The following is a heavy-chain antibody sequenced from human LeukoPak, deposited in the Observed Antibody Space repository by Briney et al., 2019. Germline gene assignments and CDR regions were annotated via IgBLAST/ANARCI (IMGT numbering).Heavy chain of an antibody. J-gene: IGHJ3*02. D-gene: IGHD1-1*01. V-gene: IGHV3-11*03. CDR3: ARVGHNHAFDI. CDR2: IISSGSDT. Sequence: PGGSLRLSCAASGFFVRDYYMTWIRQAPGKGLEWISYIISSGSDTNYADSVWGRITVSRDSAQNSLHLQMDSLRADDTAVYYCARVGHNHAFDIWGQGKVGTVSS. CDR1: GFFVRDYY.